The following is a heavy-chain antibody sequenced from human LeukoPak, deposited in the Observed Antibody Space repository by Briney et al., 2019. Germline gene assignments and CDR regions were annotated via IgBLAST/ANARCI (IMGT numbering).Heavy chain of an antibody. Sequence: SETLSLTCTVSGGSISSSDYYWGWIRQPPGKGLEWIGSIYFSGSTYYNPSLKSRVTISADTSKNQFSLKLSSVTAADTAVYYCARHIWSLYYFDYWGQGTLVTVSS. D-gene: IGHD3-10*01. J-gene: IGHJ4*02. CDR3: ARHIWSLYYFDY. V-gene: IGHV4-39*01. CDR2: IYFSGST. CDR1: GGSISSSDYY.